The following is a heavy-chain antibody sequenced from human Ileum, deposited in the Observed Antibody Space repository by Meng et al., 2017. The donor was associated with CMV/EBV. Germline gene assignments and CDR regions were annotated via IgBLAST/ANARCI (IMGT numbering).Heavy chain of an antibody. CDR1: GFIFSGYG. Sequence: GGSLRLSCAASGFIFSGYGMHWVRQAPGKGLEWVSFIWYDGSNKYYADSVKGRFTISRDNSKNTLYLQMNSLRAEDTAVYYCAKGGYHDSSGYYWGAFASWGRGKLV. CDR3: AKGGYHDSSGYYWGAFAS. V-gene: IGHV3-30*02. J-gene: IGHJ5*01. D-gene: IGHD3-22*01. CDR2: IWYDGSNK.